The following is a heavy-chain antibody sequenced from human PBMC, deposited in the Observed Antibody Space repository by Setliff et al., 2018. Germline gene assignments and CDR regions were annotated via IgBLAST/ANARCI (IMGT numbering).Heavy chain of an antibody. D-gene: IGHD2-21*02. J-gene: IGHJ4*02. V-gene: IGHV4-61*08. CDR1: DGSIRSGDHY. CDR3: ARGGVTAVWDLTD. Sequence: SETLSLTCTASDGSIRSGDHYWNWIRQPPGKGLEWINPSLGSRVTISLDRSKTQFSLKLSSVTAADTAVYYCARGGVTAVWDLTDWGQGTLVTVSS.